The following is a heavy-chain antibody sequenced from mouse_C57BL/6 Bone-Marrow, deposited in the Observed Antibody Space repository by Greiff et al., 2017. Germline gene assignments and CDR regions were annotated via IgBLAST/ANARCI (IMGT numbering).Heavy chain of an antibody. V-gene: IGHV6-6*01. Sequence: EVKLVESGGGLVQPGGSMKLSCAASGFTFSDAWMDWVRQSPEKGLEWVAEIRHKANNHATYSAESVKERFTISRDDSKSSVYLQMNSLRAEDTGIYYCTRNRGPYFDYWGQGTTLTVSS. CDR2: IRHKANNHAT. CDR3: TRNRGPYFDY. CDR1: GFTFSDAW. J-gene: IGHJ2*01. D-gene: IGHD3-3*01.